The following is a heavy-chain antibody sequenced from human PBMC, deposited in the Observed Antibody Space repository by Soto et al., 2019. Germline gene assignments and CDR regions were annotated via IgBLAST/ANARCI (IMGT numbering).Heavy chain of an antibody. J-gene: IGHJ4*02. Sequence: QVQLVQSGAEVKKPGSSVKVSCKASGGTFSSYAISWVRQAPGQGLEWMGGIIPIFGTANYAQKFQGRVTXXAXEXXSTAYMELSSLRSEDTAVYYCAVIAARPQRNTVDYWGQGTLVTVST. D-gene: IGHD6-6*01. CDR3: AVIAARPQRNTVDY. CDR1: GGTFSSYA. V-gene: IGHV1-69*12. CDR2: IIPIFGTA.